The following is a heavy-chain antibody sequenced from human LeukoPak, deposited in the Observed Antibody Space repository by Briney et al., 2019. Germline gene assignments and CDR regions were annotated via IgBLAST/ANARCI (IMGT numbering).Heavy chain of an antibody. CDR3: ARRDYGDYGSWLGFDP. D-gene: IGHD4-17*01. V-gene: IGHV1-69*01. CDR2: IIPIFGTA. CDR1: GGTFSSYA. Sequence: SVKVSCKASGGTFSSYAIGWVRRAPGQGLEWMGGIIPIFGTANYAQKFQGRVTITADESTSTAYMELSSLRSEDTAVYYCARRDYGDYGSWLGFDPWGQGTLVTVSS. J-gene: IGHJ5*02.